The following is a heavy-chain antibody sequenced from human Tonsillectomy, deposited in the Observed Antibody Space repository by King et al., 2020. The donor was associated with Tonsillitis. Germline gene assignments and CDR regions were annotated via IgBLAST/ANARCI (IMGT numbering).Heavy chain of an antibody. D-gene: IGHD3-3*01. CDR3: TRLLTVPGVVTQAVDV. V-gene: IGHV5-51*01. CDR2: XXXXXXXX. CDR1: GYTFSTYS. J-gene: IGHJ6*02. Sequence: VQLVQSGAEVKKPGESLRISCMGSGYTFSTYSIGWVRXXPXKGLXXMXXXXXXXXXXXYXXSFXXQVTISXDXPSSAAYLQXSXXXXSDTAMYYCTRLLTVPGVVTQAVDVWGQGTMVTVS.